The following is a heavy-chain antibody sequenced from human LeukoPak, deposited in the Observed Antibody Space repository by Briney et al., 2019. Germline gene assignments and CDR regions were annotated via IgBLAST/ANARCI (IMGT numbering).Heavy chain of an antibody. CDR2: IKQDGSEK. CDR3: ARAPSSGYYFFDAFDI. Sequence: GGSLRLSCEASGFTFSNFWMSWVRQAPGKGLEWVANIKQDGSEKFYVDSVKGRFTISRDNAKNSVFLQLNSLRAEDTAVYYCARAPSSGYYFFDAFDIWGQGTMVTVSS. V-gene: IGHV3-7*05. J-gene: IGHJ3*02. D-gene: IGHD3-22*01. CDR1: GFTFSNFW.